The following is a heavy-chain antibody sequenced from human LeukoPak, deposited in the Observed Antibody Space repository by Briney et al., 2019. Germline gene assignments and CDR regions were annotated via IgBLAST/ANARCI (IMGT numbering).Heavy chain of an antibody. D-gene: IGHD2-2*01. J-gene: IGHJ4*02. CDR3: ARTLRPPAAIDY. Sequence: KPSETLSLTCTVSGGSIGSESYYSGWIRQPPGKGLEWIGEINHSGSTNYNPSLKSRVTISVDTSKNQFSLKLSSVTAADTAVYYCARTLRPPAAIDYWGQGTLVTVSS. CDR1: GGSIGSESYY. V-gene: IGHV4-39*07. CDR2: INHSGST.